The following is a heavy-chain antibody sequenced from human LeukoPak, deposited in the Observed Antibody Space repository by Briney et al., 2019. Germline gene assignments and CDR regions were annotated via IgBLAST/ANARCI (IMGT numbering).Heavy chain of an antibody. Sequence: GGSLRLSCAASGFTFSSYGMHWVRQAPGKGLEWVAVIWYDGSNKYYADSGKGRFTISRDNSKNTLYLQMNSLSAEDTAVYYCANHPGGSFDYWGQGTLVTVSS. CDR1: GFTFSSYG. CDR2: IWYDGSNK. CDR3: ANHPGGSFDY. J-gene: IGHJ4*02. V-gene: IGHV3-33*06. D-gene: IGHD3-16*01.